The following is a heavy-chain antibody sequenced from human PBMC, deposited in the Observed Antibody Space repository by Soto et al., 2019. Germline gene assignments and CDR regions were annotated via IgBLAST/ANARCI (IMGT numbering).Heavy chain of an antibody. CDR2: INAGNGNT. V-gene: IGHV1-3*01. CDR1: GYTFTSYA. J-gene: IGHJ5*02. D-gene: IGHD5-18*01. CDR3: ARDPGCSYGNT. Sequence: ASVKVSCKASGYTFTSYAMNWVRQAPGQRLEWMGWINAGNGNTKYSQKFQGRVTITRDTSASTAYMELSSLRSEDTAVYYCARDPGCSYGNTWSQGTLVTVSS.